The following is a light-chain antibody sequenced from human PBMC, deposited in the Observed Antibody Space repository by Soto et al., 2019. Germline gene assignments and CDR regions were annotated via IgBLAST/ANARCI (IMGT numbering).Light chain of an antibody. J-gene: IGLJ1*01. V-gene: IGLV2-23*02. Sequence: QSALTQPASVSGSPGQSITISCTGTSSDVGRYNLVSWYQHHPGKAPKLIIYDVTQWPSGASNRFSGSKSGNTASRTIFGLQADDEADYYCCSYAGTTTFYVFGTGTKVTVL. CDR3: CSYAGTTTFYV. CDR1: SSDVGRYNL. CDR2: DVT.